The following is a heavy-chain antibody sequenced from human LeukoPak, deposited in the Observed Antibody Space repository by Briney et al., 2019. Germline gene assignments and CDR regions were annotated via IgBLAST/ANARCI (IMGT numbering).Heavy chain of an antibody. CDR3: ARGGTKLVWFGGLSPPNWFDP. CDR1: GYTFTSYD. J-gene: IGHJ5*02. V-gene: IGHV1-8*01. CDR2: MNPNSGNT. Sequence: GASVKVSCKASGYTFTSYDINWVRQATGQGLEWMGWMNPNSGNTGYAQKFQGRVTMTRNTSISTAYVELSSLRSEDTAVYYCARGGTKLVWFGGLSPPNWFDPWGQGTLVTVSS. D-gene: IGHD3-10*01.